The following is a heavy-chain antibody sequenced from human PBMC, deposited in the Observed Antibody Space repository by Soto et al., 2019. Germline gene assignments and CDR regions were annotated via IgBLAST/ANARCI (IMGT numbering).Heavy chain of an antibody. CDR3: ARGPTGTEEPYYYYGMDV. D-gene: IGHD3-10*01. CDR2: ISYDGSNK. J-gene: IGHJ6*02. Sequence: GGSLRLSCAASGFTFSSYAMHWVRQAPGKGLEWVAVISYDGSNKYYADSVKGRFTISRDNSKNTLYLQMNSLRAEDTAVYYCARGPTGTEEPYYYYGMDVWGQGTTVTVSS. CDR1: GFTFSSYA. V-gene: IGHV3-30-3*01.